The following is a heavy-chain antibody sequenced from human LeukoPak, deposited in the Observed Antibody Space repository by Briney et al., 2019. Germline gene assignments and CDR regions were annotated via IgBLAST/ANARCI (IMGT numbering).Heavy chain of an antibody. CDR2: IYYSGST. CDR1: GGSISCSSYY. D-gene: IGHD2-21*02. V-gene: IGHV4-39*07. J-gene: IGHJ4*02. CDR3: ARISGGDAPFFDY. Sequence: KPSETLSLTCTVSGGSISCSSYYWGWIRQPPGKGLEWIGSIYYSGSTYYNPSLKSRVTISVDTSKNQFSLKLSSVTAADTAVYYCARISGGDAPFFDYWGQGTLVTVSS.